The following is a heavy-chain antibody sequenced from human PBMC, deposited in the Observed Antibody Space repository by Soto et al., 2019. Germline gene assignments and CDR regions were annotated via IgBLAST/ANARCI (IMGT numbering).Heavy chain of an antibody. CDR2: IYPGDSDT. CDR1: GYSFTSYW. V-gene: IGHV5-51*01. D-gene: IGHD2-21*02. Sequence: GESLKISWKGSGYSFTSYWIGWVRQMPGKGLEWMGIIYPGDSDTRYSPSFQGQVTISADKSISTAYLQWSSLKASDTAMYYCARHEGAYCGGDCYSGWFDPWGQGTLVTVSS. CDR3: ARHEGAYCGGDCYSGWFDP. J-gene: IGHJ5*02.